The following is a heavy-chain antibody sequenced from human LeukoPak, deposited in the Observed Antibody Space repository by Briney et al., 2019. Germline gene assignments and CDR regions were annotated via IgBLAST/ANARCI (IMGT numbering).Heavy chain of an antibody. CDR2: ISSGGTP. D-gene: IGHD6-19*01. J-gene: IGHJ4*02. Sequence: ASLRISCAASGFNVSTKYVNWVRQTPGKGLGWGSVISSGGTPYYADTMKGRFTIFGDTSPHTLSPQRRGLRDEDAAPYYCVRDHAISVAGSGLDYWGQGTLVTVSA. CDR3: VRDHAISVAGSGLDY. V-gene: IGHV3-66*01. CDR1: GFNVSTKY.